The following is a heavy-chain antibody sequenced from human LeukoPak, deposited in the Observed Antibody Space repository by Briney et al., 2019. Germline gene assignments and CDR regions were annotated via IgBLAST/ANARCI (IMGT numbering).Heavy chain of an antibody. Sequence: ASVKVSCKASGYTFTSYGIIWVRQAPGQGLEWMGWINAYNGNTNYAQKLQGRVTMTTDTSTSTAYMELRSLRSDDTALYYCARQNSYSSSWSFFDYWGQGTLVTVSS. D-gene: IGHD6-13*01. CDR3: ARQNSYSSSWSFFDY. CDR1: GYTFTSYG. V-gene: IGHV1-18*01. CDR2: INAYNGNT. J-gene: IGHJ4*02.